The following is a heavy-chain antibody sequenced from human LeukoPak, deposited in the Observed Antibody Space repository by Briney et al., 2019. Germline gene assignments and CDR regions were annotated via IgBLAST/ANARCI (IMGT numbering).Heavy chain of an antibody. D-gene: IGHD2-8*02. Sequence: GGSLRLSCAASGFTFSTFAMIWVRQPPGKGLEWVSSIFPSSDEIHYADSVRGRFTISRDNSKSTLSLQMNSLRAEDTAICYCATYRQVLLPFESWGRGTLVTVSS. CDR3: ATYRQVLLPFES. V-gene: IGHV3-23*01. J-gene: IGHJ4*02. CDR2: IFPSSDEI. CDR1: GFTFSTFA.